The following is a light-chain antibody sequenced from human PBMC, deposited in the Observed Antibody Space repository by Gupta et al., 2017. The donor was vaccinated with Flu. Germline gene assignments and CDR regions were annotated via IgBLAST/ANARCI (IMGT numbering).Light chain of an antibody. Sequence: QSVLTQAPSASGPPGQRVTISCSGSSSNIEGNSVVWYQQLPGTAPKLLIYGSNQRPSGVPDRFSGSKSGTSASLAISGLQSDDEADYCCAAWDDGLNGWVFGGGTELTVL. J-gene: IGLJ3*02. CDR1: SSNIEGNS. V-gene: IGLV1-44*01. CDR3: AAWDDGLNGWV. CDR2: GSN.